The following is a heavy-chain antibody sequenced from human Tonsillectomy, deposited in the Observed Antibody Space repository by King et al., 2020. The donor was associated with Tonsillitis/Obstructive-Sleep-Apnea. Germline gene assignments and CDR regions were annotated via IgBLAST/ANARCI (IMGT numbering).Heavy chain of an antibody. D-gene: IGHD4-23*01. J-gene: IGHJ4*02. V-gene: IGHV4-39*02. Sequence: QLHESVPGLVKPSETLSLTCTGSGDSISSGSFFGGWLRQPPEEGLEWLGRGIYGGITFYNPTLKSRLAISVDTSRNHFSLKVNYVTAADTAVYYCVREMSGGNPGGFWGQGTLVTVSS. CDR2: GIYGGIT. CDR1: GDSISSGSFF. CDR3: VREMSGGNPGGF.